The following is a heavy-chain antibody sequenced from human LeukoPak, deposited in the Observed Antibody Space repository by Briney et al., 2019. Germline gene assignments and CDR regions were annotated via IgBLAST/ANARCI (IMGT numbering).Heavy chain of an antibody. CDR3: ARHSNFWDIDH. CDR1: GSFISSYY. J-gene: IGHJ4*02. CDR2: ISAIGDT. Sequence: SETLSLTCAVSGSFISSYYWTWIRQSPERGLEWTGYISAIGDTNYNPSLKSRVTMSVDTSKGQFFLRLTSVTAADTAVYYCARHSNFWDIDHWSPGTLVTVSS. V-gene: IGHV4-4*09. D-gene: IGHD3-3*01.